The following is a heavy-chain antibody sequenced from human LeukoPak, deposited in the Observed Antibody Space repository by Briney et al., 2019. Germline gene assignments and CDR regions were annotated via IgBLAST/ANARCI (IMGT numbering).Heavy chain of an antibody. CDR1: GFTFSSYW. V-gene: IGHV3-7*03. Sequence: GGSPRLSCAASGFTFSSYWMSWVRQAPGKGLEWVANIKQDGSEKYYVDSVKGRFTISRDNAKNSLYLQMNSLRAEDTAVYYCAREGQDQPTYYYYYGLDVWGKGTTVTVSS. CDR3: AREGQDQPTYYYYYGLDV. CDR2: IKQDGSEK. D-gene: IGHD1-14*01. J-gene: IGHJ6*04.